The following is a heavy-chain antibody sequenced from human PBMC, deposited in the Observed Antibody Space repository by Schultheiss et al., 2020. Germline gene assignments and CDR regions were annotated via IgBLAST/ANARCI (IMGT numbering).Heavy chain of an antibody. CDR2: IFSNDEK. Sequence: SGPTLVKPTETLTLTCTVSGFSLSNARMGVSWIRQPPGKALEWLAHIFSNDEKSYSTSLKSRLTISKDTSKSQVVLTMTNMDPVDTATYYCARILGYYYDSSGPYHMGYYFDYWGQGTLVTVSS. D-gene: IGHD3-22*01. V-gene: IGHV2-26*01. CDR3: ARILGYYYDSSGPYHMGYYFDY. J-gene: IGHJ4*02. CDR1: GFSLSNARMG.